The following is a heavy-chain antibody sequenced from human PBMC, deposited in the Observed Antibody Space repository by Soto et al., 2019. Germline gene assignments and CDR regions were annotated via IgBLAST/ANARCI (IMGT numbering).Heavy chain of an antibody. CDR3: ARDGDIVVVPAAIECWDY. V-gene: IGHV1-3*01. Sequence: ASVKVSCKASGYTLTSYAMHWVRQAPGQRLEWMGWINAGNGNTKYSQKFQGRVTITRDTSASTAYMELSSLRSEDTAVYYCARDGDIVVVPAAIECWDYWGQGTLVTVSS. CDR1: GYTLTSYA. J-gene: IGHJ4*02. CDR2: INAGNGNT. D-gene: IGHD2-2*01.